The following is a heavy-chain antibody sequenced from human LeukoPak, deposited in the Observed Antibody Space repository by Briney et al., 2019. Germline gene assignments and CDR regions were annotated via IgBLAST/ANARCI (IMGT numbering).Heavy chain of an antibody. CDR1: GFTFSSYA. V-gene: IGHV3-23*01. D-gene: IGHD3-22*01. CDR3: AKGEGNYYDSSGYYPFDY. CDR2: ISGSGGST. Sequence: GGSLRLSCAASGFTFSSYAMSWVRQAPGKGLEWVSAISGSGGSTYYADSVKGRFTISRDNSKNTLYLQMNSLRAEDTAVYYCAKGEGNYYDSSGYYPFDYWGQGTLVTVSS. J-gene: IGHJ4*02.